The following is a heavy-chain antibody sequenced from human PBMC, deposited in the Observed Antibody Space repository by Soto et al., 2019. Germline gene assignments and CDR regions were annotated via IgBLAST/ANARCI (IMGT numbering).Heavy chain of an antibody. CDR1: GFTLSSNE. D-gene: IGHD3-22*01. CDR3: ARSPYYDSSGLFDY. Sequence: PERSLRGPSAASGFTLSSNEMHWVPQAPGKGLEWVAVIWYDGSNKYYADSVKGRFTISRDNSKNALYLQMNSLRAEDTAVYYCARSPYYDSSGLFDYWGQGTLVTVSS. CDR2: IWYDGSNK. V-gene: IGHV3-33*01. J-gene: IGHJ4*02.